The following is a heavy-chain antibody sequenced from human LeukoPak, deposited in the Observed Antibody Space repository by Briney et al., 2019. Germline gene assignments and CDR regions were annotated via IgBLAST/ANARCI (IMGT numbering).Heavy chain of an antibody. V-gene: IGHV1-8*02. CDR1: GGTFSSYA. J-gene: IGHJ6*02. D-gene: IGHD3-3*01. Sequence: ASVKVSCKASGGTFSSYAINWVRQATGQGLEWMGWMNPNSGNTGYAQKFQGRVTMTRNTSISTAYMELSSLRSEDTAVYYCARAAYYDFWSGYYSYGMDVWGQGTTVTVSS. CDR3: ARAAYYDFWSGYYSYGMDV. CDR2: MNPNSGNT.